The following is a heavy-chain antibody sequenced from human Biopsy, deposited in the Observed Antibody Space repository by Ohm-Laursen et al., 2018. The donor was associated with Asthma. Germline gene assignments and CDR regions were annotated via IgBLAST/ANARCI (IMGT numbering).Heavy chain of an antibody. CDR1: GFTFSSYA. D-gene: IGHD5-24*01. V-gene: IGHV3-23*01. CDR3: AKESRRDGYNRRNYYFDY. J-gene: IGHJ4*02. CDR2: ISGSGGST. Sequence: SLRLSCTASGFTFSSYAMSWVRQAPGKGLEWVSAISGSGGSTYYADPVKGRFTISRDNSKNTLYLQMNSLRAEDTAVYYCAKESRRDGYNRRNYYFDYWGQGTLVTVSS.